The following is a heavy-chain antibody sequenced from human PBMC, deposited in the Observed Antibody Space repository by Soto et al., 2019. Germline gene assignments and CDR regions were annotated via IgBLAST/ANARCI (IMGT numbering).Heavy chain of an antibody. CDR2: ISGSGGST. Sequence: GGSLRLSCAASGFTFSSYAMSWVRQAPGKGLEWVSAISGSGGSTYYADSVKGRFTISRDNSKNTLYLQMNSLRAEDTAVYYCAKDWGIAAAGTQQYYFDYWGQGTLVTVPS. CDR3: AKDWGIAAAGTQQYYFDY. CDR1: GFTFSSYA. V-gene: IGHV3-23*01. D-gene: IGHD6-13*01. J-gene: IGHJ4*02.